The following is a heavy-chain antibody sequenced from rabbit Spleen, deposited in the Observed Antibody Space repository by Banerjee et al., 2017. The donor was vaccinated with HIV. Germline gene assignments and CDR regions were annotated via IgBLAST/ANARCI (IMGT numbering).Heavy chain of an antibody. V-gene: IGHV1S7*01. Sequence: QLEESGGGLVRPEGSLKLSCKASGVDFTNYYISWVRQAPGKGLEWIGIIYAVKGSTDYASWVNGRFTISSDNAQNTVDLQMHSLTAADTATYFCARAIVPWLGLTRLDLWGPGTLVTVS. CDR1: GVDFTNYY. D-gene: IGHD4-1*01. CDR3: ARAIVPWLGLTRLDL. CDR2: IYAVKGST. J-gene: IGHJ3*01.